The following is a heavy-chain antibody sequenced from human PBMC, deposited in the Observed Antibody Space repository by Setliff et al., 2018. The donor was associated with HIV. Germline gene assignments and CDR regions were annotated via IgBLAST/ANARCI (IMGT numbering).Heavy chain of an antibody. V-gene: IGHV4-34*01. J-gene: IGHJ4*02. D-gene: IGHD3-22*01. CDR1: GGSFSDYY. Sequence: ASETLSLTCALYGGSFSDYYWSWIRQPPGKGLEWIGEVNHSRRTNYNSSLKSRVTISIDTSRNQFSLTVSSVTAADTAVYYCAREIPYSYGGRGHPLWGQGTLVTVSS. CDR2: VNHSRRT. CDR3: AREIPYSYGGRGHPL.